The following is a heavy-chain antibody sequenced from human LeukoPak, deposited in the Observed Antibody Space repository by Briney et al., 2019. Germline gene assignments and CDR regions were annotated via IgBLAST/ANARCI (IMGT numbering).Heavy chain of an antibody. D-gene: IGHD1-26*01. J-gene: IGHJ4*02. V-gene: IGHV1-2*02. Sequence: GASVKVSCKAFGYNFPGYDIHWVRQAPGQAVEGMGWINPNNGDTNYAQKFQGRVTMTRDTSVSTAFMELSTLKSDDAAVYYCARGDSGSYYFTDYWGQGALVTVSS. CDR1: GYNFPGYD. CDR3: ARGDSGSYYFTDY. CDR2: INPNNGDT.